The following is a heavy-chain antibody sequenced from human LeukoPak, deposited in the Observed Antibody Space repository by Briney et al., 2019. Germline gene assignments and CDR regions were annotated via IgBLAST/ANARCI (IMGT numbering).Heavy chain of an antibody. Sequence: PSDTLSLTCTVSGYSISNGYFWGWIRQPPGKGLEWIGSIYHSGTTYYNPSLKSRVTISLDTSKNQFSLKMSSVTAADTAVYYCARGGHNWNYGWQKQYNWFDPWGQGTLVTVSS. J-gene: IGHJ5*02. CDR2: IYHSGTT. V-gene: IGHV4-38-2*02. CDR1: GYSISNGYF. CDR3: ARGGHNWNYGWQKQYNWFDP. D-gene: IGHD1-7*01.